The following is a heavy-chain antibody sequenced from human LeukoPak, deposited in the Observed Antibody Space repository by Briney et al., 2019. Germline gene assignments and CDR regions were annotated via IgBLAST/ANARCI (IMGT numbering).Heavy chain of an antibody. CDR3: VRGYYAGRGHHFEY. V-gene: IGHV3-33*01. CDR1: GFTFSGYG. D-gene: IGHD3-22*01. Sequence: GGSLRLSCATSGFTFSGYGMHWVRQAPGKGLEWVTVIWSDGSNKYNADSVKGRFTISRDNSKNTLYLQMNSLRAEDTAVYYCVRGYYAGRGHHFEYWGQGTLVTVSS. CDR2: IWSDGSNK. J-gene: IGHJ4*02.